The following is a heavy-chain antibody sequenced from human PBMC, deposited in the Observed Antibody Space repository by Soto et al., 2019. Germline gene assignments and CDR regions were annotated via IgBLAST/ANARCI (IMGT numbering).Heavy chain of an antibody. D-gene: IGHD1-26*01. CDR2: INHLETT. CDR3: ARGGGSDSFDY. V-gene: IGHV4-30-2*01. CDR1: GASITFGGYS. J-gene: IGHJ4*02. Sequence: SLSLTCTVSGASITFGGYSWSWIRQTPGKGLEWIGYINHLETTFYNPSFESRLTLSIDRAKNQFSLKLHSMSAADRAVYFCARGGGSDSFDYWGQGILVTVSS.